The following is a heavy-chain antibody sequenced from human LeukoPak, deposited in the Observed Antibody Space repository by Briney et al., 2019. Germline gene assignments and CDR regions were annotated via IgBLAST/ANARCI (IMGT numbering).Heavy chain of an antibody. V-gene: IGHV3-7*01. CDR2: INQDGSQK. CDR3: ARAMDV. CDR1: GFTFSNAW. Sequence: PGGSLRLSCAASGFTFSNAWMNWVRQAPGKGLEWVANINQDGSQKYCVDSVKGRFTISRDNAKNSVYLQMNSLRAEGTAVYYCARAMDVWGQGTTVTVSS. J-gene: IGHJ6*02.